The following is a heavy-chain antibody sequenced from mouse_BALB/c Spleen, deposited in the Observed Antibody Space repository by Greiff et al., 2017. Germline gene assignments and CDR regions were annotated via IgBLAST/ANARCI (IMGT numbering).Heavy chain of an antibody. Sequence: EVMLVESGGGLVQPGGSRKLSCAASGFTFSSFGMHWVRQAPEKGLEWVAYISSGSSTIYYADTVKGRFTISRDNPKNTLFLQMTSLRSEDTAMYYCARGDYSFDYWGQGTTLTVSS. CDR2: ISSGSSTI. J-gene: IGHJ2*01. CDR3: ARGDYSFDY. CDR1: GFTFSSFG. V-gene: IGHV5-17*02.